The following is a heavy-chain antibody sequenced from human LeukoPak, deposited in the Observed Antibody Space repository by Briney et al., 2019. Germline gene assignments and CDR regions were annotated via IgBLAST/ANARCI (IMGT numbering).Heavy chain of an antibody. Sequence: PGGSLRLSCAASGFTVSSNYMSWVRQAPGKGLEWVSVIYSGGSTYYADSVKGRFTISRDNSKNTVYLEINSLRAEDTAIYYCAKLRSSSITAASHPWGQGTLVTVSS. V-gene: IGHV3-53*01. CDR2: IYSGGST. CDR1: GFTVSSNY. J-gene: IGHJ5*02. D-gene: IGHD6-13*01. CDR3: AKLRSSSITAASHP.